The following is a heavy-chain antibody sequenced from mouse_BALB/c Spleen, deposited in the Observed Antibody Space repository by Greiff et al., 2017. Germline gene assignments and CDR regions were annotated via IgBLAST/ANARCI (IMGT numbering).Heavy chain of an antibody. V-gene: IGHV4-1*02. CDR1: GFDFSRYW. Sequence: EVMLVESGGGLVQPGGSLKLSCAASGFDFSRYWMSWVRQAPGKGLEWIGEINPDSSTINYTPSLKDKFIISRDNAKNTLYLQMSKVRSEDTALYYCARQGPYGRFLMDYWGQGTSVTVSS. D-gene: IGHD1-1*02. CDR2: INPDSSTI. J-gene: IGHJ4*01. CDR3: ARQGPYGRFLMDY.